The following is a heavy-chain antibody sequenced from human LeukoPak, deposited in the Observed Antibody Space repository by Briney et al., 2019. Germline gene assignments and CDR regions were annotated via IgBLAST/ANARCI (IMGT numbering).Heavy chain of an antibody. D-gene: IGHD6-13*01. V-gene: IGHV4-59*01. CDR2: IYYSGST. CDR3: ASCIAAAGTGYFQH. J-gene: IGHJ1*01. Sequence: SETLSLTCTVSGGSISSYYWSWIRQPPGKGLEWIGYIYYSGSTNYNPSLKSRVTISVDTSKNQFSLKLSSVTAADTAVYCCASCIAAAGTGYFQHWGQGTLVTVSS. CDR1: GGSISSYY.